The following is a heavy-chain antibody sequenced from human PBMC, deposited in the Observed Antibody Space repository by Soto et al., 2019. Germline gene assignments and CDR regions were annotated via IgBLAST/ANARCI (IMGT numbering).Heavy chain of an antibody. CDR1: GFTFSDYC. CDR3: ARSKKAWSGYRYYYYYMDV. D-gene: IGHD3-3*01. CDR2: ISSSGSTI. V-gene: IGHV3-11*01. J-gene: IGHJ6*03. Sequence: PGGSLRLSCAASGFTFSDYCMSWIRQAPGKGLEWVSYISSSGSTIYYADSVKGRFTISRDNAKNSLYLQMNSLRAEDTAVYYCARSKKAWSGYRYYYYYMDVWGKGTTVTVSS.